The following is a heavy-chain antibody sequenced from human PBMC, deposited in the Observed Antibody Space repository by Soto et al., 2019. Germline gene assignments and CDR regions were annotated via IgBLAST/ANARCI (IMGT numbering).Heavy chain of an antibody. V-gene: IGHV4-59*01. D-gene: IGHD4-17*01. CDR2: IYYSGST. J-gene: IGHJ6*02. CDR1: GGSISSYY. Sequence: SETLSLTCTVSGGSISSYYWSWIRQPPGKGLEWIGYIYYSGSTNYNPSLKSRVTISVDTSKNQFSLKLSSVTAADTAVYYCARDGNYGDHYYYGMDVWGQGTTVTVSS. CDR3: ARDGNYGDHYYYGMDV.